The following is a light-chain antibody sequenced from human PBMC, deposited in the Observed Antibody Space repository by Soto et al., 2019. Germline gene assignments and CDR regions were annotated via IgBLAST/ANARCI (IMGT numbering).Light chain of an antibody. J-gene: IGKJ3*01. CDR1: QGIRSY. Sequence: DIQLTQSPFFLSASVGDRVTITCRASQGIRSYLAWYQQRPGKAPELLIYGASTLRTGVASRFSGSGSGTEFTLTISSLQPEDFATDFCQQLNIFPPLFTFGPGTKVDI. V-gene: IGKV1-9*01. CDR2: GAS. CDR3: QQLNIFPPLFT.